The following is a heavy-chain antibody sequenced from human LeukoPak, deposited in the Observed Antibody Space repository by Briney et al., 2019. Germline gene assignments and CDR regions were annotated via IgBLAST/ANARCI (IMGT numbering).Heavy chain of an antibody. CDR1: GFTFSNSA. V-gene: IGHV3-21*01. Sequence: GGSLRLSCAASGFTFSNSAMSWVRQVPGKGLEWVSSIDYDSSNIYYAASVRGRFTISRDNARNSVYLQMNSLRVEDTAVYYCARDPLRYLRVGHYDYWGQGTLVAVSS. CDR2: IDYDSSNI. CDR3: ARDPLRYLRVGHYDY. D-gene: IGHD3-9*01. J-gene: IGHJ4*02.